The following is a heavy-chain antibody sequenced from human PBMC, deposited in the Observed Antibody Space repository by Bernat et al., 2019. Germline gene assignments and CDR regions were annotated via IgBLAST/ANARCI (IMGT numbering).Heavy chain of an antibody. CDR3: ARVTTDYGMDV. D-gene: IGHD4-11*01. J-gene: IGHJ6*02. CDR2: INHSGST. V-gene: IGHV4-34*01. Sequence: QVQLQQWGAGLLKPSETLSLTWAVYGGSFSGYYWSWIRQPPGKGLEWIGEINHSGSTNYNPSLKSRVTISVDTSKNQFSLKLSSVTAADTAVYYCARVTTDYGMDVWGQGTTVTVSS. CDR1: GGSFSGYY.